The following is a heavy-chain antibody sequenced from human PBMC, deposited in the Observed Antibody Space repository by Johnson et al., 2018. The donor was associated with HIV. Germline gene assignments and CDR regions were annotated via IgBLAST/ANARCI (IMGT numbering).Heavy chain of an antibody. Sequence: VQLVESGGGLVQPGRSLRLSCAASGFTFDDYAMHWVRQAPGKGLEWVSGISWNSGSIGYADSVKGRFTISRDNAKNSLYLQMNSLRAEDTALYYCAKPLAYSSWYTPDIPPNDAFDVWGQGTMVTVSS. CDR1: GFTFDDYA. J-gene: IGHJ3*01. CDR2: ISWNSGSI. V-gene: IGHV3-9*01. D-gene: IGHD6-13*01. CDR3: AKPLAYSSWYTPDIPPNDAFDV.